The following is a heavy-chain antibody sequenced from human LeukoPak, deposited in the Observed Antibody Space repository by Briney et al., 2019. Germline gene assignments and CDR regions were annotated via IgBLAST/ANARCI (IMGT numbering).Heavy chain of an antibody. V-gene: IGHV3-30*02. CDR3: AKDRGDGYGDYADYYYGMDV. D-gene: IGHD4-17*01. J-gene: IGHJ6*02. CDR2: IWYDGSNK. Sequence: GGSLRLSCAASGFTFSSYGMHWVRQAPGKGLEWVAVIWYDGSNKYYADSVKGRFTISRDNSKNTLYLQMNSLRAEDTAVYYCAKDRGDGYGDYADYYYGMDVWGQGTTVTVSS. CDR1: GFTFSSYG.